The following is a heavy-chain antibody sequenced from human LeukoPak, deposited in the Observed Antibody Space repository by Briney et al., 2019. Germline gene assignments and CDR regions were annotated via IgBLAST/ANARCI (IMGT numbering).Heavy chain of an antibody. J-gene: IGHJ4*02. CDR3: ASSHQLLALGDY. CDR1: GYSISSGYY. V-gene: IGHV4-38-2*01. Sequence: PSETLSLTCAVSGYSISSGYYWGWIRQPPGKGLEWIGSIYHSGSTYYNPSLKSRVTISVDTSKNQFSLKLSSVTAADTAVYYCASSHQLLALGDYWGQGTLVTVSS. CDR2: IYHSGST. D-gene: IGHD2-2*01.